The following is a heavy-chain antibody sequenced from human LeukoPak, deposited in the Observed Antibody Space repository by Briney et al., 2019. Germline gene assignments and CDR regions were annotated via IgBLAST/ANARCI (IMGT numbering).Heavy chain of an antibody. J-gene: IGHJ5*02. CDR2: INPNSGGT. CDR1: GYTFTGYY. V-gene: IGHV1-2*02. Sequence: GASVRVSCKASGYTFTGYYMHWVRQAPGQGLEWMGWINPNSGGTNYAQKLQGRVTMTTDTSTGTAYMELRSLRSDDTAVYYCALENRDRGWYEGWFDPWGQGTLVTVSS. CDR3: ALENRDRGWYEGWFDP. D-gene: IGHD6-19*01.